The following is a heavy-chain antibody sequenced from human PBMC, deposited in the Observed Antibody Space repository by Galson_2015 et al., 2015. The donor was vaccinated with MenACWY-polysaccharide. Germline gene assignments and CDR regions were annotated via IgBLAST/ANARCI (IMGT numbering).Heavy chain of an antibody. D-gene: IGHD2-21*01. V-gene: IGHV1-8*01. Sequence: SVKVSCKASGYTFTSYDINWVRQATGQGLEWMGWVNPNSGNTGYEQKFQGRVTMTSSSAMSTAFMELSSLRSEDTAVYYCARIIARKYTFADSWGQGTLVTVSS. J-gene: IGHJ4*02. CDR1: GYTFTSYD. CDR3: ARIIARKYTFADS. CDR2: VNPNSGNT.